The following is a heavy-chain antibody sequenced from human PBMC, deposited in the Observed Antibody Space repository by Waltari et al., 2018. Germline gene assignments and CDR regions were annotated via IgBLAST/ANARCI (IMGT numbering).Heavy chain of an antibody. D-gene: IGHD2-8*02. J-gene: IGHJ3*02. CDR1: GFHLTAYC. Sequence: EELLVESGGDLVHPGGSLRLSCSVSGFHLTAYCLLWGRQGPGKGLEWVANIKHDGSETNYVDSVKGRFTISRDNAKKSVYLQMNSLRADDTAIYFCARYEGHCIGDFCYFPDAFDTWGQGTMVTVSS. V-gene: IGHV3-7*01. CDR2: IKHDGSET. CDR3: ARYEGHCIGDFCYFPDAFDT.